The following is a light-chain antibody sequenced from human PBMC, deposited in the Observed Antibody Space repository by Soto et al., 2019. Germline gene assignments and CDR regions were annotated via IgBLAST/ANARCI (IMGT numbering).Light chain of an antibody. J-gene: IGLJ3*02. V-gene: IGLV2-11*01. CDR3: CSYAGANTLVV. Sequence: QSVLTQPRSVSGSPGQSVAISCTGTSSDFGGYYFVSWYQHHPGTAPKLIVYNVDKRPSGVPDRFSGSKSGNTASLTISGLQADDEADYYCCSYAGANTLVVFGGGTQLTVL. CDR2: NVD. CDR1: SSDFGGYYF.